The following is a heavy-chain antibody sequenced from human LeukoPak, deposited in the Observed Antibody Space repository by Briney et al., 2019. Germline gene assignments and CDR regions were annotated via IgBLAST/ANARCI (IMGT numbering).Heavy chain of an antibody. D-gene: IGHD6-19*01. V-gene: IGHV4-59*01. CDR1: GGSISSYY. J-gene: IGHJ4*02. Sequence: SETLSLTCTVSGGSISSYYWSWTRQPPGKGLEWIGYIYYSGSTNYNPSLKSRVTISVDTSKNQFSLKLSSVTAADTAVYYCARDGDSSGYFDYWGQGTLVTVSS. CDR3: ARDGDSSGYFDY. CDR2: IYYSGST.